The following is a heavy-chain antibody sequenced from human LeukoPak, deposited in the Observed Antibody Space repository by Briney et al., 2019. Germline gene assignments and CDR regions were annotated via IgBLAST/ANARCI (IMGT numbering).Heavy chain of an antibody. CDR3: ADYYYYYMDV. V-gene: IGHV7-4-1*01. CDR2: INTNTGNP. CDR1: GYTFTYYG. J-gene: IGHJ6*03. Sequence: APVKVSCKASGYTFTYYGLNWVRQAPGQGLECLGGINTNTGNPTYAQGFTGRFVFSFDTSVSTAYYCARSRRVVVPSTLNSADYYYYYMDVWGKGTTVTVSS. D-gene: IGHD2-15*01.